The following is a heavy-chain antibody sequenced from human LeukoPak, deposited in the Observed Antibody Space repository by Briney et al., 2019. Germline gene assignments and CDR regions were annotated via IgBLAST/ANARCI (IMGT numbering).Heavy chain of an antibody. CDR3: ARDLMDYDVSTGLHHYYMDV. J-gene: IGHJ6*02. Sequence: PGGSLRLSCAASGFTFSSYAVHWVRQAPGKGLEWVAVISYDGSNKYYADSVKGRFTISRDNAKNTLYLQMNTLRVEDTAVYYCARDLMDYDVSTGLHHYYMDVWGQGTTVTVSS. D-gene: IGHD3-9*01. CDR1: GFTFSSYA. V-gene: IGHV3-30-3*01. CDR2: ISYDGSNK.